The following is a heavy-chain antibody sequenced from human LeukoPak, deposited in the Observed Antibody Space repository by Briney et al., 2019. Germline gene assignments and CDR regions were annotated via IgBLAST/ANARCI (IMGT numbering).Heavy chain of an antibody. CDR3: ARSGEVRYRVLRFLHYYMDV. CDR1: GGSISSSSYY. V-gene: IGHV4-39*01. J-gene: IGHJ6*03. Sequence: PSETLSLTCTVSGGSISSSSYYWGWIRQPPGKGPEWIGSIYYSGSTYYNPSLKGRVTISVDTSKNQFSLKLSSVTAADTAVYYCARSGEVRYRVLRFLHYYMDVWGKGTTVTVSS. CDR2: IYYSGST. D-gene: IGHD3-3*01.